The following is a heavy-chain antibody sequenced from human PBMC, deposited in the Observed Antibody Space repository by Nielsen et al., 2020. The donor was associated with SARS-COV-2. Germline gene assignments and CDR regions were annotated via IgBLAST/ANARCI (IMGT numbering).Heavy chain of an antibody. V-gene: IGHV4-39*01. CDR1: GGSISSSSYY. D-gene: IGHD5-18*01. CDR2: IYYSGST. J-gene: IGHJ5*02. Sequence: SEILSLTCTVSGGSISSSSYYWGWIRQPPGKGLEWIGSIYYSGSTYYNPSLKSRVTISVDTSKNQFSLKLSSVTAADTAVYYCARQMWPDTFDPWGQGTLVTVSS. CDR3: ARQMWPDTFDP.